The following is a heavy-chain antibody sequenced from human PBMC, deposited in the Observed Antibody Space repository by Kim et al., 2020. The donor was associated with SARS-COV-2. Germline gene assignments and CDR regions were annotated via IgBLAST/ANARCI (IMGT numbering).Heavy chain of an antibody. CDR1: GYTFAAYG. Sequence: ASVKVSCKASGYTFAAYGISWVRQARGQGLQWMGGIGAYNGMSDYGQTFHDRITMTTDISSSTAYLEVRSLRSDDTAIYFCARGGGGDHFYNGRGVWGQGTALIVTS. CDR3: ARGGGGDHFYNGRGV. CDR2: IGAYNGMS. V-gene: IGHV1-18*01. D-gene: IGHD2-21*02. J-gene: IGHJ6*02.